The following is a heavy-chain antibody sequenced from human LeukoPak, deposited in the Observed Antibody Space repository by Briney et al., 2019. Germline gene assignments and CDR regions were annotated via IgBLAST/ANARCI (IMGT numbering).Heavy chain of an antibody. Sequence: SETLSLTCTVSGGSISSYYWSWIRQPPGKGLEWIGYIYYSGSTNYSPSLKSRVTISVDTSKNQFSLKLSSVTAADTAVYYCARRFYYDSSGYYSFDAFDIWGQGTMVTVSS. CDR3: ARRFYYDSSGYYSFDAFDI. D-gene: IGHD3-22*01. J-gene: IGHJ3*02. CDR2: IYYSGST. CDR1: GGSISSYY. V-gene: IGHV4-59*08.